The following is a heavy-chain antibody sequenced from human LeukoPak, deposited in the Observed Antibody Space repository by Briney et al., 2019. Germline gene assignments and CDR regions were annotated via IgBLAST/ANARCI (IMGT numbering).Heavy chain of an antibody. CDR2: ISGSGGST. J-gene: IGHJ4*02. D-gene: IGHD3-22*01. Sequence: GGSLRLSCAASGFTFSSYAMSWVRRAPGKGLEWVSAISGSGGSTYYADSVKGRFTISRDNSKNTLYLQMNSLRAEDTAVYYCAKDFDDTSGSTFDYWGQGTLVTVSS. V-gene: IGHV3-23*01. CDR3: AKDFDDTSGSTFDY. CDR1: GFTFSSYA.